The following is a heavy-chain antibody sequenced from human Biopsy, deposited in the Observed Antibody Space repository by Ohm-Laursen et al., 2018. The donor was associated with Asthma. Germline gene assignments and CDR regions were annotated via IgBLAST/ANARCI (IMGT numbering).Heavy chain of an antibody. CDR1: GYTFIGCH. CDR3: ARGQKSAGDRWFDP. J-gene: IGHJ5*02. V-gene: IGHV1-2*06. Sequence: AASVKVSCKASGYTFIGCHIHWMRQAPGQGLEWMGRINPNSGGTNYAQKFQGRVTMTRDTSISTAYMGVSRLRSDDTAVYYCARGQKSAGDRWFDPWGQGTLVTVFS. CDR2: INPNSGGT. D-gene: IGHD6-13*01.